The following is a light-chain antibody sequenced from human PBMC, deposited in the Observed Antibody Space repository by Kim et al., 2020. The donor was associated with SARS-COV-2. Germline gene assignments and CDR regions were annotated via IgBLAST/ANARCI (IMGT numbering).Light chain of an antibody. CDR3: QQYGGSPSFT. Sequence: PGDAATLSCRASQSVTSNYLAWYQQRPGQAPRLLIYAAAKRAEGIPDRFSGSGSVADFTLTISRLEPEDFAVYYCQQYGGSPSFTFGQGTRLEIK. J-gene: IGKJ5*01. V-gene: IGKV3-20*01. CDR1: QSVTSNY. CDR2: AAA.